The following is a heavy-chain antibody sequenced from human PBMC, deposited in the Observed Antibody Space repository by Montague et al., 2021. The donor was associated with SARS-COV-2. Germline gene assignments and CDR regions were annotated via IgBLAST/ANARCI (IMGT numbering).Heavy chain of an antibody. D-gene: IGHD6-25*01. V-gene: IGHV4-59*11. J-gene: IGHJ5*02. CDR2: IYYTGIT. CDR1: GGPIGSHY. CDR3: ARGSGSASATWFDP. Sequence: SETLSLTCNVSGGPIGSHYWSWIRLPPGKGLEWVGHIYYTGITKYKSYLKSRVTISVDTSKNQLSLKLDSVTAADTAVYYCARGSGSASATWFDPWGQGTLVTVSS.